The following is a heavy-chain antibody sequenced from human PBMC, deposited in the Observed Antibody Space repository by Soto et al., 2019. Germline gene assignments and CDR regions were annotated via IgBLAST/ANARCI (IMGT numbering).Heavy chain of an antibody. D-gene: IGHD1-26*01. Sequence: PSETLSLTCTVSGGSVSSGSYYWSWIRQPPGKGLEWIGYIYYSGSTNYNPSLKSRVTISVDTSKNQFSLKLSSVTAADMAVYYCAKVRVRGANPNHYFDYWGQGTLVTVSS. J-gene: IGHJ4*02. V-gene: IGHV4-61*01. CDR1: GGSVSSGSYY. CDR2: IYYSGST. CDR3: AKVRVRGANPNHYFDY.